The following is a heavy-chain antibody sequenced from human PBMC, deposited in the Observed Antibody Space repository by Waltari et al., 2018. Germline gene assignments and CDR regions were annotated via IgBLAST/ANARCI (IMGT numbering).Heavy chain of an antibody. CDR1: GFTVSSNY. Sequence: EVQLVETGGGLIQPGGSLRLSCAASGFTVSSNYMSWVRQAPGTGLEWVSVIYSGGSTYYADSVKGRFTISRDNSKNTLYLQMNSLRAEDTAVYYCARDVSSGWFDYWGQGTLVTVSS. CDR3: ARDVSSGWFDY. CDR2: IYSGGST. J-gene: IGHJ4*02. D-gene: IGHD6-19*01. V-gene: IGHV3-53*02.